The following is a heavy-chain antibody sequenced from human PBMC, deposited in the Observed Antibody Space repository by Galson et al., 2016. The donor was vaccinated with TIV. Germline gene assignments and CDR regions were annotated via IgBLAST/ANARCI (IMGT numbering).Heavy chain of an antibody. J-gene: IGHJ6*03. V-gene: IGHV4-30-4*01. CDR2: IYYRGST. D-gene: IGHD4-17*01. Sequence: TLSLTCSVSGGSISSNNYYWSWIRQPPGRGLEWIGYIYYRGSTYYNPSLKSRVTMSVDTSKNHFSLNLSSVTAADTAVYYCARELGHDYGEKDFFYYYKDVWGKGTTVTVSS. CDR1: GGSISSNNYY. CDR3: ARELGHDYGEKDFFYYYKDV.